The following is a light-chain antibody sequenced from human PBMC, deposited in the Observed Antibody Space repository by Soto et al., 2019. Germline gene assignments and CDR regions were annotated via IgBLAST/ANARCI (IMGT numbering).Light chain of an antibody. CDR1: QNIRTY. CDR2: DAS. V-gene: IGKV1-33*01. CDR3: QQHDGLPVT. Sequence: DIQLTQSPSSLSAAIGDSVTIICRASQNIRTYVNWHQQKPGKAPTLLIFDASNLEAGVPSRFSGRGSGTDFTLTISNLQPEDRATYFCQQHDGLPVTFGQGTNLDVK. J-gene: IGKJ2*01.